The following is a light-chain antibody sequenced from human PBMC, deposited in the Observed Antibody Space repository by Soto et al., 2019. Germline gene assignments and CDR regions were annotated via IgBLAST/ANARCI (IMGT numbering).Light chain of an antibody. CDR3: SSYASTNHVV. CDR1: SSDVGGYNY. V-gene: IGLV2-14*01. Sequence: QPVLTQPASVSGSPGQSITISCTGTSSDVGGYNYVSWYQQHPGKAPKLVIYEVTKRPSGVSNRFSGSKSGNTASLTISGLQAEEETDSYCSSYASTNHVVFGGGTKLTVL. J-gene: IGLJ2*01. CDR2: EVT.